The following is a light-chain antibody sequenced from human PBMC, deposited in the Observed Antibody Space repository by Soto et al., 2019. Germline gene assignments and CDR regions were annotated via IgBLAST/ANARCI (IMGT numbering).Light chain of an antibody. CDR1: QDIRNH. Sequence: DIQMTQSPSSLSASVGDRVTITCQASQDIRNHLNWYQQKRGKAPKLLIYDTSNVETGVPSRFSGRGSGTDFTVTISSLQPEDIATYYCQQYDNLPSFGPGTKVDIK. CDR2: DTS. J-gene: IGKJ3*01. V-gene: IGKV1-33*01. CDR3: QQYDNLPS.